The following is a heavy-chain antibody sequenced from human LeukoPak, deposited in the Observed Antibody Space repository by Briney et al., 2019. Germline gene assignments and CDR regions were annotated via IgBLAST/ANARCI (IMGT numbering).Heavy chain of an antibody. CDR3: ARDRYDYVWGSYRRPFHFDY. V-gene: IGHV3-48*03. CDR1: GFTFSSYE. D-gene: IGHD3-16*02. CDR2: ISSSGSTI. J-gene: IGHJ4*02. Sequence: GGSLRLSCAASGFTFSSYEMNWVRQAPGKGLERVSYISSSGSTIYYADSVKGRFTISRDNAKNSLYLQMNSLRAEGTAVYYCARDRYDYVWGSYRRPFHFDYWGQGTLVTVSS.